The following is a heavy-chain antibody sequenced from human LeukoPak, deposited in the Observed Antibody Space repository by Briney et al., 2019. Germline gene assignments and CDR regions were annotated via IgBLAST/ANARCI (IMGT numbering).Heavy chain of an antibody. CDR1: GFTFNGYA. CDR2: ISWNSGRI. V-gene: IGHV3-9*01. J-gene: IGHJ3*02. D-gene: IGHD3-22*01. CDR3: AKAPSGDSSGYYTDAFDI. Sequence: SGGSLRLSCAASGFTFNGYAMHWVRQAPGKGLEWVSGISWNSGRIGYADSVKGRFTISRDNAKNSLYLQMNSLRAEDTAFYYCAKAPSGDSSGYYTDAFDIWGQGTMVTVS.